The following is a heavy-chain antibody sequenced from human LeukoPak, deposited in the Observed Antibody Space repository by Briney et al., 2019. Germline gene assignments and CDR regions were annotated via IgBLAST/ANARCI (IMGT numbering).Heavy chain of an antibody. CDR1: GYTFTSYY. CDR2: INPSGGST. D-gene: IGHD2-2*01. Sequence: GASVKVSCKASGYTFTSYYMHWVRQAPGQGLEWMGIINPSGGSTGYAQKFQGRVTMTRDTSTSTVYMELSSLRSEDTAVYYCARVCPSCYWSSGMDVWGQGTTVTVSS. J-gene: IGHJ6*02. V-gene: IGHV1-46*01. CDR3: ARVCPSCYWSSGMDV.